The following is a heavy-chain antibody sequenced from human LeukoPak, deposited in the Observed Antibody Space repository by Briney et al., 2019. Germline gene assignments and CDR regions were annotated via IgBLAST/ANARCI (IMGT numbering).Heavy chain of an antibody. V-gene: IGHV3-74*01. CDR1: GFTFTSYW. D-gene: IGHD4-17*01. CDR3: ATDLG. CDR2: VEHDGSRT. Sequence: AGGSLRLSCAASGFTFTSYWMHWVRQPPGKGLVWVSRVEHDGSRTAYADSVPGRFTISRDNARNMVYLQMNSLRAEDTAVYYCATDLGWGQGTLVTVSS. J-gene: IGHJ4*02.